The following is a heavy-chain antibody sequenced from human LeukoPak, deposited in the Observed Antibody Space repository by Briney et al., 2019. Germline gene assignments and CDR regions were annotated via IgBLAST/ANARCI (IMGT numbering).Heavy chain of an antibody. Sequence: PGGSLRLSCAASGFAFSSYGMHWVRQAPGKGLEWVAYIHYDSSTEDYADSVKGRFTISRDNAKNTLNLQMNSLRAEDTAVYYCARDLGQYYDTSDNWFDPWGQGTLVTVSS. V-gene: IGHV3-30*02. J-gene: IGHJ5*02. D-gene: IGHD3-22*01. CDR2: IHYDSSTE. CDR1: GFAFSSYG. CDR3: ARDLGQYYDTSDNWFDP.